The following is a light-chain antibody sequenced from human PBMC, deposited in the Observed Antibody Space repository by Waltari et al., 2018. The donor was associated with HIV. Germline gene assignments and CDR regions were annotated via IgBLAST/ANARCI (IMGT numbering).Light chain of an antibody. CDR1: QSISTY. V-gene: IGKV1-39*01. J-gene: IGKJ1*01. CDR2: GTS. Sequence: DIQVTQSPSSLSASVGDRVTITYRTSQSISTYLNWYQQRPGKDPQLLIYGTSPLQSGVPARFSGSGSGTDFTLTISTLQPEDFATYYCQQSFAPPRTFGHGTKVEV. CDR3: QQSFAPPRT.